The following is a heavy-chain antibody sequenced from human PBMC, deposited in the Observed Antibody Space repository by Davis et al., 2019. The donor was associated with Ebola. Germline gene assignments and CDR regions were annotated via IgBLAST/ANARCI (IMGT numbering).Heavy chain of an antibody. V-gene: IGHV2-70*11. D-gene: IGHD4-17*01. CDR2: IDWDDDK. CDR1: GFSLSTSGMC. J-gene: IGHJ6*02. CDR3: ARIEYGDYYYYGMDV. Sequence: SGPTLVKPTQTLTLTCTFSGFSLSTSGMCVSWIRQPPGKALEWLARIDWDDDKYYSTSLKTRLAISKDTSKNQVVLTMTNMDPVDTATYYCARIEYGDYYYYGMDVWGQGTTVTVSS.